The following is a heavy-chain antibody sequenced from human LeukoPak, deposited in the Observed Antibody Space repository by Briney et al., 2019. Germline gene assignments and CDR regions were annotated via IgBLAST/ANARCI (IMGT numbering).Heavy chain of an antibody. Sequence: LRLSCAASGFTFSSYEMNWVRQAPGKGLEWIGIISYSGSTYYNPSLRSRVTISVDTSKNQFSLRLSSVTAADSAVYYCARHSPGGASYYFDYWGQGTPVTVSS. D-gene: IGHD3-10*01. V-gene: IGHV4-39*01. CDR2: ISYSGST. CDR1: GFTFSSYE. CDR3: ARHSPGGASYYFDY. J-gene: IGHJ4*02.